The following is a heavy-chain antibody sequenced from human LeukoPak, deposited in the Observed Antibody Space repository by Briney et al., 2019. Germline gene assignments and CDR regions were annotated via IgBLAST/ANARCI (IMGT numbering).Heavy chain of an antibody. CDR1: GSTLTELS. CDR3: VSARGRHCTNGVCYFYYYMDV. Sequence: SVKVSCKVSGSTLTELSMHWVRQAPGKGLEWMGGFDPEDGETIYAQTFQDRVTMTEDTSTDTAYIELSSLRSEDTSEYTAVSARGRHCTNGVCYFYYYMDVWGKGNTVTVSS. D-gene: IGHD2-8*01. J-gene: IGHJ6*03. CDR2: FDPEDGET. V-gene: IGHV1-24*01.